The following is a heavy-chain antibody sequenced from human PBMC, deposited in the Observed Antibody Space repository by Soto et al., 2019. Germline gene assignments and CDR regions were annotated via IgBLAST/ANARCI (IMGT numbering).Heavy chain of an antibody. J-gene: IGHJ6*02. CDR2: INHSGST. CDR1: GGPFSGYY. V-gene: IGHV4-34*01. Sequence: SETLSLTCAVYGGPFSGYYWSWIRQPPGKGLEWIGEINHSGSTNYNPSLKSRVTISVDTSKNQFSLKLSSVTAADTAVYYCARGGWHSSSWSHYYCYGMDVWGQGTTVTVSS. D-gene: IGHD6-13*01. CDR3: ARGGWHSSSWSHYYCYGMDV.